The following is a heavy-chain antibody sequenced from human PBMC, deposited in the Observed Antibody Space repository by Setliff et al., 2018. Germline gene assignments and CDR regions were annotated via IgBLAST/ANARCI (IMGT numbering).Heavy chain of an antibody. J-gene: IGHJ5*02. CDR1: GGSFSTYY. CDR2: INHSGST. Sequence: PSETLSLTCAVYGGSFSTYYWIWIRQPPGKGLEWIGEINHSGSTNYNPSLKSRVTISVDTSKNQFSLKLSSVTAADTALYYCARGGGNEAWFDPWGQGTLVTVSS. V-gene: IGHV4-34*01. D-gene: IGHD1-1*01. CDR3: ARGGGNEAWFDP.